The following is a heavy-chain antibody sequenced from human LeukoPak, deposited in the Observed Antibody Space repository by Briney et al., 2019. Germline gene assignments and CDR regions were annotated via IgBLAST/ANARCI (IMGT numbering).Heavy chain of an antibody. CDR1: GFTFSRHW. J-gene: IGHJ4*02. D-gene: IGHD3-22*01. V-gene: IGHV3-74*01. CDR2: INNDGSSA. Sequence: PGWSLRLSCAASGFTFSRHWMHWVRQAPGKGLVWVSRINNDGSSANYADSVKGRFTISRDNAKNTLYLQMDSLRAEDTAVYYCAKPALMSSGYYFDYWGQGTLVTVSS. CDR3: AKPALMSSGYYFDY.